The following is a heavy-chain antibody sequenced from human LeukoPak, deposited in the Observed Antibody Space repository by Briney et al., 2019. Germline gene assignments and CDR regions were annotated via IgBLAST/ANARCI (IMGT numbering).Heavy chain of an antibody. CDR2: IYWNDDK. D-gene: IGHD6-19*01. Sequence: SGPTLVKPTQTLTLTCTFSGCSLSTKGMNLGWIRQPPGRALEWLALIYWNDDKRYGPSLKKRLTVTKDTSKNQVVLTMTNIDPVDTATYYCAHRSALAGFYWGQGTLVTVS. CDR1: GCSLSTKGMN. V-gene: IGHV2-5*01. J-gene: IGHJ4*02. CDR3: AHRSALAGFY.